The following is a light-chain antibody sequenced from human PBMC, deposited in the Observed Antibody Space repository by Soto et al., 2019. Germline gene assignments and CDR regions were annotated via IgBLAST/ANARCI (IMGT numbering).Light chain of an antibody. CDR1: QGISSY. CDR2: VAS. V-gene: IGKV1-9*01. Sequence: DIQLTQSPSFLSASVGDRVTITCRASQGISSYLAWYQQKPGKAPKFLIYVASTLQSGVTSRFSGSGSGTEFTLTISSLQPEDFATYYCQQLNNYPLTFGGGTKVEIK. CDR3: QQLNNYPLT. J-gene: IGKJ4*01.